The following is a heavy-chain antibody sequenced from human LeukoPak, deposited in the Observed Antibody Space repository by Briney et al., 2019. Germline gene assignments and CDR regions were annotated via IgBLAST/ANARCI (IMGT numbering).Heavy chain of an antibody. J-gene: IGHJ6*03. CDR1: GGSISSYY. CDR2: IYYSGST. V-gene: IGHV4-4*07. D-gene: IGHD3-9*01. Sequence: SETLSLTCTVSGGSISSYYWSWIRQPAGKGLEWIGGIYYSGSTYYNPSLKSRVTISVDTSKNQFSLKLSSVTAADTAVYYCARSSPYDILTGYPYYYYYYMDVWGKGTTVTISS. CDR3: ARSSPYDILTGYPYYYYYYMDV.